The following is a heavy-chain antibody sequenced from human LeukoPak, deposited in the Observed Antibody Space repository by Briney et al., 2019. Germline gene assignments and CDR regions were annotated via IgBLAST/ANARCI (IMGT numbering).Heavy chain of an antibody. V-gene: IGHV3-23*01. D-gene: IGHD3-22*01. CDR1: GFTFSSYA. Sequence: GGSLRLSCAASGFTFSSYAMSWVRQAPGKGLEWVSAISGSGGSTYYADSVKGRFTISRDNSKNTLYLQMNSLKTEDTAVYYCTTGLGTYYYDSSGYYYFDYWGQGTLVTVSS. CDR3: TTGLGTYYYDSSGYYYFDY. CDR2: ISGSGGST. J-gene: IGHJ4*02.